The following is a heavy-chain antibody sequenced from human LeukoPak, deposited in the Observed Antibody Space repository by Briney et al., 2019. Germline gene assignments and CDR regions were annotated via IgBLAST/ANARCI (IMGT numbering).Heavy chain of an antibody. CDR3: ARAMIELPTYYYYMDV. J-gene: IGHJ6*03. D-gene: IGHD3-22*01. CDR2: IYSSGST. V-gene: IGHV4-59*12. Sequence: ASETLSLTCNVSGGSIRGYYWSWIRQPPGKGLEWIGYIYSSGSTNYNPSLKSRVTISVDTSKNQFSLKLSSVTAADTAVYYCARAMIELPTYYYYMDVWGKGTTVTVSS. CDR1: GGSIRGYY.